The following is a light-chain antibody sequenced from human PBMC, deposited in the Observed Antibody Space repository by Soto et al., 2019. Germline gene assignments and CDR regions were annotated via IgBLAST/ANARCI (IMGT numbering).Light chain of an antibody. Sequence: QSALTQPRSVSGSPGQSVTISCTGTSSDVGGYNYVSWYQQHPGKAPKLMIYDVSQRPSGVPNRFSGSKSDNTASLTISGLQAEDEADYYCCSYAGTYTGVFGGGTKLTVL. CDR3: CSYAGTYTGV. J-gene: IGLJ3*02. CDR2: DVS. CDR1: SSDVGGYNY. V-gene: IGLV2-11*01.